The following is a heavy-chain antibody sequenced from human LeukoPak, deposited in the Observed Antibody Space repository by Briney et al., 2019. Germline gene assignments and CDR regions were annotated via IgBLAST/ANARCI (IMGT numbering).Heavy chain of an antibody. V-gene: IGHV3-7*01. Sequence: PGGSLRLSCAASGFTFSSYWMSWVRQAPGKGLEWVANIKQDGSEKYYADSVKGRFTISRDNSKNTLYLQMNSLRAEDTAVYYCARDYYDILTGYYAGYFDYWGQGTLVTVSS. CDR2: IKQDGSEK. J-gene: IGHJ4*02. CDR3: ARDYYDILTGYYAGYFDY. CDR1: GFTFSSYW. D-gene: IGHD3-9*01.